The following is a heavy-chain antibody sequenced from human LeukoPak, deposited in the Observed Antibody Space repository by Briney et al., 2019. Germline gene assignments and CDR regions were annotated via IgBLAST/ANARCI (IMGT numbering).Heavy chain of an antibody. CDR2: VSYDEKTI. CDR3: AKRGCSGTSCYAGYYYMDV. D-gene: IGHD2-2*01. J-gene: IGHJ6*03. CDR1: GFTFTGHS. Sequence: QPGGSLRLSCVASGFTFTGHSMHWVRQAPGKGLEWVAVVSYDEKTIFYADSLKGRFTVSRDNSKNTVYLQMNSLRDEDTAVYYCAKRGCSGTSCYAGYYYMDVWGKGTTVTISS. V-gene: IGHV3-30-3*02.